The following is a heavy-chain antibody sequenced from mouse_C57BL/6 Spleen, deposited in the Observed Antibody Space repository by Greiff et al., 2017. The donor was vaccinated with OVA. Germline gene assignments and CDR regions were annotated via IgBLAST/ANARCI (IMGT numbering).Heavy chain of an antibody. CDR2: IWSGGST. CDR3: ARSYYYGSSYGDYFDY. J-gene: IGHJ2*01. D-gene: IGHD1-1*01. Sequence: VQLQQSGPGLVQPSQSLSITCTVSGFSLTSYGVHWVRQSPGKGLEWLGVIWSGGSTDYNAAFISRLSISKDNSKSQVFFKMNSLQADDTAIYYCARSYYYGSSYGDYFDYWGQGTTLTVSS. CDR1: GFSLTSYG. V-gene: IGHV2-2*01.